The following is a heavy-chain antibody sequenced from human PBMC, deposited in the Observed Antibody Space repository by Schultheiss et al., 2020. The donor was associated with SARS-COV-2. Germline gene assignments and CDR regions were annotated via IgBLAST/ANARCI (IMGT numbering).Heavy chain of an antibody. J-gene: IGHJ6*02. CDR3: ARDYTIFGVVISHYYYGMDV. Sequence: GGSLRLSCAASGFTFSSYGMHWVRQAPGKGLEWVAVIWYDGSNKYYADSVKGRFTISRDNSKNTLYLQMNSLRAEDTAVYYCARDYTIFGVVISHYYYGMDVWGQGTTVTVSS. V-gene: IGHV3-33*01. CDR1: GFTFSSYG. CDR2: IWYDGSNK. D-gene: IGHD3-3*01.